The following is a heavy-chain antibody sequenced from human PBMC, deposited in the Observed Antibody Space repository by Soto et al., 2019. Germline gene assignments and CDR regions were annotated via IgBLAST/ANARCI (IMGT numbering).Heavy chain of an antibody. CDR3: ARGNGGCDYNWFAS. Sequence: QVQLQESGPGLLKLSETLSLTCTVSGGYISSYYWSWIRQPAGEGLEWIGRLYTTGRTNYNPSFKRRVTKSVDTSKIQYSLKLSTVTAADTAVYYCARGNGGCDYNWFASWGQGTVVTVSS. CDR2: LYTTGRT. D-gene: IGHD5-12*01. V-gene: IGHV4-4*07. CDR1: GGYISSYY. J-gene: IGHJ5*01.